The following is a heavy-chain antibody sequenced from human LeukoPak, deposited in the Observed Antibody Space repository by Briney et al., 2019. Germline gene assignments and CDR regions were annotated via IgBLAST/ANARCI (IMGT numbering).Heavy chain of an antibody. CDR2: ISAYNGNT. CDR1: GYTFTSYG. D-gene: IGHD3-22*01. CDR3: ARASYDSSGYYYHY. J-gene: IGHJ4*02. V-gene: IGHV1-18*01. Sequence: VASVKVSCKASGYTFTSYGISWVRQAPGQGLEWMGWISAYNGNTNYAQKLQGRVTMTTDTSTSTAYMELRSLRSDDTAVYYCARASYDSSGYYYHYWGQGTLVTVSS.